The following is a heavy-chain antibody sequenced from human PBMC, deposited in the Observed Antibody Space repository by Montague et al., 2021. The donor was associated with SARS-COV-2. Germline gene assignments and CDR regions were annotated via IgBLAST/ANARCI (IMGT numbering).Heavy chain of an antibody. D-gene: IGHD3-9*01. CDR3: AHLIRYYDIFTGIPFDY. V-gene: IGHV2-5*01. J-gene: IGHJ4*02. CDR1: GFSLSTPNVG. CDR2: IYSNDEK. Sequence: PALVKPTQTLTLTCTFSGFSLSTPNVGAGWIRQPPGKALEWVAVIYSNDEKRYSQSLRNRLTITKDTAKNQVVLSLTYVDPVDTATYYCAHLIRYYDIFTGIPFDYWGQGSQVTVSS.